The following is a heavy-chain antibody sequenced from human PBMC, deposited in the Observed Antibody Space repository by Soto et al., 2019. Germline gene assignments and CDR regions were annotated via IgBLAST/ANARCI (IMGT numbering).Heavy chain of an antibody. D-gene: IGHD3-22*01. Sequence: EVQLLESGGGLVQPGGSLRLSCAASGFTFSSYAMSWVRQAPGKGLEWVSAISGSGRSTYYADSVKGRFTISGDNSKNTLYLQMNSLRGEDTAVYYCAKDYYDSSGYPPDAFDIWGQGTMVSVSS. J-gene: IGHJ3*02. CDR1: GFTFSSYA. CDR2: ISGSGRST. CDR3: AKDYYDSSGYPPDAFDI. V-gene: IGHV3-23*01.